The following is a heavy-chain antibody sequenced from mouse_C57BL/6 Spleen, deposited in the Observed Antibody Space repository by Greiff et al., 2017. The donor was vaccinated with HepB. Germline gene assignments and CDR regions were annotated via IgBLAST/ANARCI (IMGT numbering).Heavy chain of an antibody. J-gene: IGHJ4*01. CDR3: ARSLFYGSGAMDY. CDR2: IWSGGST. CDR1: GFSLTSYG. V-gene: IGHV2-2*01. Sequence: VKLKQSGPGLVQPSQSLSITCTVSGFSLTSYGVHWVRQSPGKGLEWLGVIWSGGSTDYNAAFISRLSISKDNSKSQVFFKMNSLQADDTAIYYCARSLFYGSGAMDYWGQGTSVTVSS. D-gene: IGHD1-1*01.